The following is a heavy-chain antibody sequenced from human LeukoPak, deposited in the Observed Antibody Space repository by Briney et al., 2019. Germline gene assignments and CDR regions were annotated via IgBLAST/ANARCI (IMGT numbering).Heavy chain of an antibody. J-gene: IGHJ4*02. Sequence: GGSLRLSCTASGFTFGDYAMNWFRQAPGKGLEWVANMKKDGSEKYYVDSVKGRFTISRDNAKTSLYLQMNSLRAEDTAVYYCARHLSGITGYTYGRGIDYWGQGTLVTVSS. D-gene: IGHD5-18*01. CDR3: ARHLSGITGYTYGRGIDY. CDR2: MKKDGSEK. V-gene: IGHV3-7*01. CDR1: GFTFGDYA.